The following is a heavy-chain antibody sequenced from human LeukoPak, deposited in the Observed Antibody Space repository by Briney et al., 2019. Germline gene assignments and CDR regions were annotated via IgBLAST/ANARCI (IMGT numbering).Heavy chain of an antibody. CDR3: ARGLATSGIPFDY. V-gene: IGHV6-1*01. Sequence: SQTLSLTYAISGDSVSSNSATWNWIRQSPSRGLEWLGRTYYGSKWYNDYAVSVKSRMTINPDTSKNQFSLQLNSVTPEDTAVYYCARGLATSGIPFDYWGQGTLVTVSS. J-gene: IGHJ4*02. CDR2: TYYGSKWYN. D-gene: IGHD1-14*01. CDR1: GDSVSSNSAT.